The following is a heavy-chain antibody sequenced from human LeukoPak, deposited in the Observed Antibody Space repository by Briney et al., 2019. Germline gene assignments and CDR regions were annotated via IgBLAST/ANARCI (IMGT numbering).Heavy chain of an antibody. CDR3: AKAPPELYYYGSGSYYAH. V-gene: IGHV3-23*01. Sequence: PGGSLRLSCAASGFTFSSNTMNWVRQAPGKGLEWVSAISGSGLSTYYADSVKGRFTISRDNSKNTLYLQMNSLRAEDTAVYYCAKAPPELYYYGSGSYYAHWGQGTLVTVSS. CDR1: GFTFSSNT. CDR2: ISGSGLST. J-gene: IGHJ4*02. D-gene: IGHD3-10*01.